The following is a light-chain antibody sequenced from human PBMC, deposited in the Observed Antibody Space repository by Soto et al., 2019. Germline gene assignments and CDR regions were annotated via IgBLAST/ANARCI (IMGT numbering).Light chain of an antibody. CDR2: RAS. CDR3: QQYGSSPPLT. CDR1: QTVNNNY. J-gene: IGKJ4*01. V-gene: IGKV3-20*01. Sequence: EIVLTQSPDTLSLSPGERATLSCRASQTVNNNYVAWYQQKPGQAPRLLIFRASNKATGIPDRFSGSGSGTEFILTISRLEPEDFAVYYCQQYGSSPPLTFGGGTKVDIK.